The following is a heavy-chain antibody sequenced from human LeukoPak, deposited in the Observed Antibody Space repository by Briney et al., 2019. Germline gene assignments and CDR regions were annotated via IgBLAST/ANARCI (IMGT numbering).Heavy chain of an antibody. V-gene: IGHV3-7*01. CDR1: GFTFSSYS. CDR2: IKQDGSEK. Sequence: GGSLRLSCAASGFTFSSYSMNWVRQAPGKGLEWVANIKQDGSEKYYVDSVKGRFTISRDDAKNSLYLQMNSLRAEDTAVYYCASPKSWIQLWFSFDYWGQGALVTVSS. CDR3: ASPKSWIQLWFSFDY. J-gene: IGHJ4*02. D-gene: IGHD5-18*01.